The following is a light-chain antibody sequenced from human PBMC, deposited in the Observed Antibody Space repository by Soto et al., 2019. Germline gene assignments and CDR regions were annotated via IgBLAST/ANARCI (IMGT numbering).Light chain of an antibody. V-gene: IGKV3-20*01. CDR1: QSVTSRH. CDR2: AAS. J-gene: IGKJ2*01. Sequence: DIVLPQSPGTLSLSPGERVTLSCRASQSVTSRHVAWYQQQPGQAPTLLIFAASGRPPTIPSRFSGSGSGTDFTLTISRLEAEDFAVYFCQQYHTAPYTFGQGTRLEIQ. CDR3: QQYHTAPYT.